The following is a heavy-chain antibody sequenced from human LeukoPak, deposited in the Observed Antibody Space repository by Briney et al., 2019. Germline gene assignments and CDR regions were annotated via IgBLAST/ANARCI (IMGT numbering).Heavy chain of an antibody. Sequence: ASVKVSCKASGYTFTGYYMHWVRQAPGQGLEWMGWINPNSGGTNYAQKFQGRVTMTRDTSISTAYMELSRLRSDDTAVYYCARDPTVTTYYYYGMDVWGQGTTVTVSS. CDR2: INPNSGGT. CDR1: GYTFTGYY. V-gene: IGHV1-2*02. D-gene: IGHD4-11*01. CDR3: ARDPTVTTYYYYGMDV. J-gene: IGHJ6*02.